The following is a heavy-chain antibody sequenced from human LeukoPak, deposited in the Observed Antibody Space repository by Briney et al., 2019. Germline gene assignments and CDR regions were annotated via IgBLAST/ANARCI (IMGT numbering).Heavy chain of an antibody. Sequence: PGGSLRLSCAASGFTVSSNYMSWVRQAPGKGLEWVSVIYTGGTTYYADSVKGRFTISRDNSKNTVYLQMNSLRVEDTAEYYCARGRGYYDSSGYYYEMYYFDYWGQGTLVTVSS. D-gene: IGHD3-22*01. CDR3: ARGRGYYDSSGYYYEMYYFDY. CDR1: GFTVSSNY. J-gene: IGHJ4*02. CDR2: IYTGGTT. V-gene: IGHV3-66*01.